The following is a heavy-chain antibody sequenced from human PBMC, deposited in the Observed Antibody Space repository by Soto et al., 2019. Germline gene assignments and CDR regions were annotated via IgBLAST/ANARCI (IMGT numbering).Heavy chain of an antibody. CDR2: ISSSGSTI. CDR3: ATSWGLAAAGM. CDR1: GFTFSSYE. D-gene: IGHD6-13*01. Sequence: GGSLRLSCAASGFTFSSYEMNWVRQAPGKGLEWVSYISSSGSTIYYADSVKGRFTISRDNAKNSLYLQMNSLRAEDTAVYYCATSWGLAAAGMWGQGTLVTVSS. J-gene: IGHJ4*02. V-gene: IGHV3-48*03.